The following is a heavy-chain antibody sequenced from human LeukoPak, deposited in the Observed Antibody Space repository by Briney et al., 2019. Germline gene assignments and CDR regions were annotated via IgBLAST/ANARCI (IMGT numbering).Heavy chain of an antibody. Sequence: PRGSLRLSCAASGFTFSSYDMHWVRQATRKSLEWVSAISAAGDTYYLDSVKGRFTISRENAKNSLYLQMNSLRAGDTAVYYCVALGDRIYWGQGTLVTVSS. J-gene: IGHJ4*02. V-gene: IGHV3-13*01. D-gene: IGHD2-21*02. CDR1: GFTFSSYD. CDR2: ISAAGDT. CDR3: VALGDRIY.